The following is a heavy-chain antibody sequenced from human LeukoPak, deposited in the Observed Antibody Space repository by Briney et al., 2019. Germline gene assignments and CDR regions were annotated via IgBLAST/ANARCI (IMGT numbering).Heavy chain of an antibody. J-gene: IGHJ4*02. CDR3: ARDTREDSSSWYSLDY. CDR2: ISSSGSTI. Sequence: GGSLRLSCAASGFTFSDYYMSWIRQAPGKGLEWVSYISSSGSTIYYADSVKGRFTISRDNAKNSLYLQMNSLRAEDTAVYYCARDTREDSSSWYSLDYWGQGTLVTVSS. V-gene: IGHV3-11*04. CDR1: GFTFSDYY. D-gene: IGHD6-13*01.